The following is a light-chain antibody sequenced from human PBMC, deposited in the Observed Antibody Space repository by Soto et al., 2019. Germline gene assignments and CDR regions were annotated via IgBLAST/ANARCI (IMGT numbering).Light chain of an antibody. CDR3: QQTRDWPLT. J-gene: IGKJ4*01. CDR1: QSVSNY. CDR2: DAS. V-gene: IGKV3-11*01. Sequence: EIVLTQSPATLSLSPGERATVSCRASQSVSNYLAWYQQKPGQAPRLLMYDASNRATGIPARFSGSGSGTYFTLTITSLEPEDFAVYFCQQTRDWPLTFGGGNKVEIK.